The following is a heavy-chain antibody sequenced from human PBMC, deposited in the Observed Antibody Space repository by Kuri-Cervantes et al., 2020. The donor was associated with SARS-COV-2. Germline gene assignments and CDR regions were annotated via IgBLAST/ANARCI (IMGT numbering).Heavy chain of an antibody. CDR2: INAGNGNT. Sequence: ASVKVSCKASGGTFSSYAISWVRQAPGQGLEWMGWINAGNGNTKYSQKFQGRVTITRDTSASTAYMELSSLRSEDTAVYYCARETDFDVAARPWYYYYYMDVWGKGTTVTVSS. D-gene: IGHD6-6*01. CDR1: GGTFSSYA. V-gene: IGHV1-3*01. CDR3: ARETDFDVAARPWYYYYYMDV. J-gene: IGHJ6*03.